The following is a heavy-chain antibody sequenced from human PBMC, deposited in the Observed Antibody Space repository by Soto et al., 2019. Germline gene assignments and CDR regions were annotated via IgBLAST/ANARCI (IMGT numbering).Heavy chain of an antibody. CDR2: IYPGDSDT. CDR3: ARLFLAGELPENTDYYGMDV. CDR1: GYRFTSDW. J-gene: IGHJ6*02. D-gene: IGHD1-26*01. V-gene: IGHV5-51*01. Sequence: GESLKISCKASGYRFTSDWIGWVRQMPGKSLEWMGIIYPGDSDTRYNPSFQGQVTISADKSISTAYLQWSSLKASDTAMYYCARLFLAGELPENTDYYGMDVWGQGTTVTVSS.